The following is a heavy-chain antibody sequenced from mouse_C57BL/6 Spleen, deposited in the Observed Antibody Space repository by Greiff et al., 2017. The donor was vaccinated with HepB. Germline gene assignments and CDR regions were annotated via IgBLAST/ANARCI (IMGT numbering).Heavy chain of an antibody. Sequence: EVNVVESGGGLVQPGGSLSLSCAASGFTFTDYYMSWVRQPPGKALEWLGFIRNKANGYTTEYSASVKGRFTISRDNSQSILYLQMNALRAEDSATYYCARHELGWYFDVWGTGTTVTVSS. D-gene: IGHD4-1*01. CDR1: GFTFTDYY. J-gene: IGHJ1*03. CDR3: ARHELGWYFDV. CDR2: IRNKANGYTT. V-gene: IGHV7-3*01.